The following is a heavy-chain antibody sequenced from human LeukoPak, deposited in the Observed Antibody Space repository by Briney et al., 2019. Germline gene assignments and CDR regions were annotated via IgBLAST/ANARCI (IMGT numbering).Heavy chain of an antibody. V-gene: IGHV3-48*02. Sequence: GSLRLSCAASGFTFSTYSMNWVRQAPGKGLEWVSYISTSSSTIYYADSVKGRFTISRDNAKNSLYLQMNSLRDEDTAVYYCARGWTTSVYFDYWGQGTLVTVSS. CDR2: ISTSSSTI. CDR3: ARGWTTSVYFDY. D-gene: IGHD1-1*01. J-gene: IGHJ4*02. CDR1: GFTFSTYS.